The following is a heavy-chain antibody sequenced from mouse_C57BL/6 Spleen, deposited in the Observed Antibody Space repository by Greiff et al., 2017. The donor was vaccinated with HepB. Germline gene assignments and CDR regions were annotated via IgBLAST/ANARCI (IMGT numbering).Heavy chain of an antibody. CDR3: ARDRDSSGYYAMDY. D-gene: IGHD3-2*02. V-gene: IGHV5-4*01. J-gene: IGHJ4*01. CDR1: GFTFSSYA. CDR2: ISDGGSYT. Sequence: EVKLMESGGGLVKPGGSLKLSCAASGFTFSSYAMSWVRQTPEKRLEWVATISDGGSYTYYPDNVKGRFTISRDNAKNNLYLQMSHLKSEDTAMYYCARDRDSSGYYAMDYWGQGTSVTVSS.